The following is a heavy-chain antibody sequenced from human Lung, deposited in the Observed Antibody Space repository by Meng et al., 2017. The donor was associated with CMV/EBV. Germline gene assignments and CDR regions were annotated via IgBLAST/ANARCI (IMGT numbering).Heavy chain of an antibody. CDR1: GFTFSGYE. D-gene: IGHD5-18*01. Sequence: GESXKISCATSGFTFSGYEMNWVRQAPGKGLEWVSYISTRGTTIYYADSVKGRFTISRDNAKGSLFLQMNNLRAEDTAIYYCATYNGYSLFFDYWGQGAXVTVSS. V-gene: IGHV3-48*03. CDR3: ATYNGYSLFFDY. J-gene: IGHJ4*02. CDR2: ISTRGTTI.